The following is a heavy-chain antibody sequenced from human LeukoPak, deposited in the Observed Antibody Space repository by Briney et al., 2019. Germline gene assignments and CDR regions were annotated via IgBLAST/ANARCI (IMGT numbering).Heavy chain of an antibody. CDR2: ISANNGYT. Sequence: ASVKVSCKASGYTFISYGISWVRQAPGQGLEWMGWISANNGYTNYAQKLQGRVTMTTDTSTSTAYMELRNLKSDDTAVYYCARDPAAYSSLFYVMDVWGKGTTVTVSS. V-gene: IGHV1-18*01. D-gene: IGHD4-11*01. J-gene: IGHJ6*04. CDR3: ARDPAAYSSLFYVMDV. CDR1: GYTFISYG.